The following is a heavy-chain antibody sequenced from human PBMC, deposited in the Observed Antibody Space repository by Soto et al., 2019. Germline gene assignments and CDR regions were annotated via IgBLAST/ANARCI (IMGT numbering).Heavy chain of an antibody. CDR3: ATDVG. Sequence: GASVKVSCKASGFTFTNSAVQWVRQARGQRLEWIGWIVLGSGNTDYAQKFQERVSLTRDMSTSTAYMELSSLTSDDTAVYYCATDVGWGQGTPVTVSS. V-gene: IGHV1-58*01. D-gene: IGHD2-15*01. CDR1: GFTFTNSA. CDR2: IVLGSGNT. J-gene: IGHJ4*02.